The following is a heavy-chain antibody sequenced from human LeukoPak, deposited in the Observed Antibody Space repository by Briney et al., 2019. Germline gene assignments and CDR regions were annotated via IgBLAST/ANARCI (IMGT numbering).Heavy chain of an antibody. J-gene: IGHJ4*01. Sequence: GGYLRLSCAVSGFTFSSYWMNWVRQAPGKGLEWVASIKQDEGEKSYVDSVKGRFTISRDNAKNSLYLQMSSLRAEDTAVYYCARDGTAAGLYFDLWGQGTLVAVSS. CDR2: IKQDEGEK. D-gene: IGHD6-13*01. CDR3: ARDGTAAGLYFDL. CDR1: GFTFSSYW. V-gene: IGHV3-7*01.